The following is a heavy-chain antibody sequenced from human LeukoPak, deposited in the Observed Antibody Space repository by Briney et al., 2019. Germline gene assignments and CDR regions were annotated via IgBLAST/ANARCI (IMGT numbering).Heavy chain of an antibody. CDR2: ISGSGGST. CDR1: GGSISSYF. Sequence: ETLSLTCTVSGGSISSYFWTWVRQAPGKGLEWVSAISGSGGSTYYADSVKGRFTISRDNSKNTLYLQMNSLRAEDTAVYYCAKDLGYSGYDPLDYWGQGTLVTVSS. D-gene: IGHD5-12*01. J-gene: IGHJ4*02. CDR3: AKDLGYSGYDPLDY. V-gene: IGHV3-23*01.